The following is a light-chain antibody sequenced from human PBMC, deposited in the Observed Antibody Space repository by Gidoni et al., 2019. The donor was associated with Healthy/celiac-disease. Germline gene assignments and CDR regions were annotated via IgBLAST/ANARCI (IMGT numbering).Light chain of an antibody. J-gene: IGKJ2*01. CDR2: GAS. V-gene: IGKV3-15*01. Sequence: EIVMTQSPATLSVSPGERATLSCRASQSVSSNLAWYQKKPGQAPRLLIYGASTRATGIPARFSGSWSGTEFTLTIGSLQSEGSAVCCCQLYDSWPPYTFGQGTKLEIK. CDR1: QSVSSN. CDR3: QLYDSWPPYT.